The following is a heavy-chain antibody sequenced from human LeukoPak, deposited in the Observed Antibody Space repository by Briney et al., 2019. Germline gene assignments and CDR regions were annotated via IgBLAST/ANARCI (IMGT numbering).Heavy chain of an antibody. Sequence: GGSLRLSCAASGFTLSSYGMNWVRQAPGKGLEWVSYISSTSNTIYYADSVKGRFTISRDNAKNSLYLQMNSLRDEDTAVYYCARGVSGGSPDYWGREPWSPSPQ. CDR3: ARGVSGGSPDY. CDR1: GFTLSSYG. V-gene: IGHV3-48*02. J-gene: IGHJ4*02. D-gene: IGHD1-26*01. CDR2: ISSTSNTI.